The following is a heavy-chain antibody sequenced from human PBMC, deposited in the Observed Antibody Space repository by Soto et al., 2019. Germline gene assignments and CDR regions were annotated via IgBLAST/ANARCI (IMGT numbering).Heavy chain of an antibody. D-gene: IGHD3-22*01. CDR2: IYHSGST. CDR3: ATGGSSGYYYVDWYFDL. Sequence: QVQLQESGPGLVKPSGTLSLTCAVSGGSISSSNWWSWVRQPPGKGLEWIGEIYHSGSTNYNPSLKSRVTISVDKSKNQXSLKLSAVTAADTAVYYCATGGSSGYYYVDWYFDLWGRGTLVTVSS. V-gene: IGHV4-4*02. J-gene: IGHJ2*01. CDR1: GGSISSSNW.